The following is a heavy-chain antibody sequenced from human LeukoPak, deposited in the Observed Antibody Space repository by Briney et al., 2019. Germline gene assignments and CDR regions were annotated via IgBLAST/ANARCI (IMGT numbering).Heavy chain of an antibody. D-gene: IGHD3-10*01. Sequence: GASVKVSCKASGGTFSSYAISWVRQAPGQGLEWMGWINTNTGNPTYAQGFTGRFVFSLDTSVSTAYLQISSLKAEDTAVYYCARDLATMVRGVIINGNWFDSWGQGTLVTVSS. CDR3: ARDLATMVRGVIINGNWFDS. CDR1: GGTFSSYA. CDR2: INTNTGNP. V-gene: IGHV7-4-1*02. J-gene: IGHJ5*01.